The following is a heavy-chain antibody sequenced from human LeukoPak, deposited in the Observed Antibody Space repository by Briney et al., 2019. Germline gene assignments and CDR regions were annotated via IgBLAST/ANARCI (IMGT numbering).Heavy chain of an antibody. CDR2: ISAYNGNT. Sequence: GASVKVSCKASGYTFTSYGISWVRQAPGQGLEWMGWISAYNGNTNYAQKLQGRVTMTTDTSTSTAYMELGGLRSDGTAVYYCAYSGYDSQFDYWGQGTLVTVSS. D-gene: IGHD5-12*01. J-gene: IGHJ4*02. V-gene: IGHV1-18*01. CDR1: GYTFTSYG. CDR3: AYSGYDSQFDY.